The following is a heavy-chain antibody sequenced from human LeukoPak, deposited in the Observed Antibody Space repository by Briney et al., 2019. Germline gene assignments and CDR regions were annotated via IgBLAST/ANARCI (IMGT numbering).Heavy chain of an antibody. D-gene: IGHD3-3*01. J-gene: IGHJ4*02. Sequence: ASVKVSCEASGYTFTSYDINWVRQATGQGLEWMGWMNPNSGNTGYAQKFQGRVTMTRNTSISTAYMELSSLRSEDTAVYYCARGRGQRITIFGVVPYYFDYWGQGTLVTVSS. V-gene: IGHV1-8*01. CDR2: MNPNSGNT. CDR1: GYTFTSYD. CDR3: ARGRGQRITIFGVVPYYFDY.